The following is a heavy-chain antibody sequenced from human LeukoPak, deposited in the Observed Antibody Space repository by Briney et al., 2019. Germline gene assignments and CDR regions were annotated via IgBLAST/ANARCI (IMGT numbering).Heavy chain of an antibody. Sequence: GGSLRLSCAASGFTFSSYWMHWVRQAPGKGLVWASRIKSDGSTNYADSVKGRFTISRDNAKNTVSLQMNSLRAEDTGVYYCARAPSEIGGYYPEYFRHWGQGTLVSVSS. CDR3: ARAPSEIGGYYPEYFRH. CDR1: GFTFSSYW. V-gene: IGHV3-74*01. D-gene: IGHD3-22*01. CDR2: IKSDGST. J-gene: IGHJ1*01.